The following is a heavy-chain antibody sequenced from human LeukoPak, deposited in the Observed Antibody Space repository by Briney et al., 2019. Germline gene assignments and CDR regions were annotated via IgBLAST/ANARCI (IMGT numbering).Heavy chain of an antibody. CDR3: ARANSGFYFDY. CDR2: INNDGGTT. CDR1: GFTFSNYW. Sequence: GGSLRLSCAPSGFTFSNYWMHWVRQAPGKGLVWVSRINNDGGTTTYADSVKGRFTISRDNAKNTLYLQMNSLGAEDTAVYYCARANSGFYFDYWGQGTLVTVSS. V-gene: IGHV3-74*01. J-gene: IGHJ4*02. D-gene: IGHD6-19*01.